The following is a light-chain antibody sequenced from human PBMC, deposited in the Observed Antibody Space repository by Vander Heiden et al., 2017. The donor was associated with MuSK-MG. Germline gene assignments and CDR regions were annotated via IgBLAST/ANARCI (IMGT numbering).Light chain of an antibody. CDR1: QSISSY. CDR3: QQGET. Sequence: DIQMTQSPASLSASVGDRVTITCRASQSISSYLNWYQQKPGKAPKLLIYAASSLQSGVQSRFSGSGSGTDFTLTISSLQPEDFATYYAQQGETFDPGSKVDIK. J-gene: IGKJ3*01. V-gene: IGKV1-39*01. CDR2: AAS.